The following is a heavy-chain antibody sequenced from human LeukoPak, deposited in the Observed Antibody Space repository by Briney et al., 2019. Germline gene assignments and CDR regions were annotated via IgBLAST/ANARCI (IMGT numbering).Heavy chain of an antibody. D-gene: IGHD6-19*01. CDR3: ARGGWGQSY. CDR1: GGSISSGDYY. Sequence: SETLSLTCTVSGGSISSGDYYWSWIRQPPGKGLEWIGEINHSGSTNYNPSLKSRVTISVDTSKNQFSLKLSSVTAADTAVYYCARGGWGQSYWGQGTLVTVSS. V-gene: IGHV4-39*07. CDR2: INHSGST. J-gene: IGHJ4*02.